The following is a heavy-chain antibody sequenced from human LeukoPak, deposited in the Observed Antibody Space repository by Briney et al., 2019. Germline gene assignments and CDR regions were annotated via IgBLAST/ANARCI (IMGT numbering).Heavy chain of an antibody. D-gene: IGHD3-22*01. J-gene: IGHJ3*02. CDR2: ISWNSGSI. CDR1: GFTFDDYA. V-gene: IGHV3-9*03. Sequence: GRSLRLSCAASGFTFDDYAMHWVRQAPGKGLEWVSGISWNSGSIGYADSVKGRFTISRDNAKNSLYLQMNSLRAGDMALYYCAAGRHYDSSGYYVDAFDIWGQGTMVTVSS. CDR3: AAGRHYDSSGYYVDAFDI.